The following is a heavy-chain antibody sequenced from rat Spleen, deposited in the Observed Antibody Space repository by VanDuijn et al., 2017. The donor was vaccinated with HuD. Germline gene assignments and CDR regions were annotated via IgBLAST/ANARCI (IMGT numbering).Heavy chain of an antibody. CDR2: ISSDGRRN. CDR1: GFTFSDYY. J-gene: IGHJ2*01. Sequence: EVQLVESDGGLVQPGRSLKLSCAASGFTFSDYYMAWVRQAPTKGLEWVATISSDGRRNYYRDSVKGRFTISRDNAENTLFLQMNSLRSEDTATYYCAREVAELPGTSYFDYWGQGVMVTVSS. CDR3: AREVAELPGTSYFDY. D-gene: IGHD1-4*01. V-gene: IGHV5-29*01.